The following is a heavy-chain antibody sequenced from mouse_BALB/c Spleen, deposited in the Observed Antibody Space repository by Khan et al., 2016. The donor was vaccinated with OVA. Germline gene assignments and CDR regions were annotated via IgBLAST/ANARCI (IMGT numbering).Heavy chain of an antibody. J-gene: IGHJ2*01. CDR2: INPTSGYT. Sequence: QVQLKQSGAELAKPGASVKMSCKASGYTFTSYWMHWIKQRPGQGLEWIGYINPTSGYTDYNQKFKDKATLTADKSSSTAYMQLSSLTSDDSAVYYCARDRIDYWGQGTAPTGSS. CDR1: GYTFTSYW. CDR3: ARDRIDY. V-gene: IGHV1-7*01.